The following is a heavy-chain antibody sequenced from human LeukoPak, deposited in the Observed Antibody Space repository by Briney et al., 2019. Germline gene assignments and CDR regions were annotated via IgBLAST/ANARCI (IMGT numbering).Heavy chain of an antibody. D-gene: IGHD1-26*01. CDR1: GFTFSSYG. V-gene: IGHV3-30*03. Sequence: PGRSLRLSCAASGFTFSSYGMHWVRQAPGKGLEWVAVISYDGSNKYYADSVKGRFTISRDNSKNTLYLQMNSVRAEDTAVYYCALMGTIVGATPSDYWGQGTLVTVSS. CDR3: ALMGTIVGATPSDY. J-gene: IGHJ4*02. CDR2: ISYDGSNK.